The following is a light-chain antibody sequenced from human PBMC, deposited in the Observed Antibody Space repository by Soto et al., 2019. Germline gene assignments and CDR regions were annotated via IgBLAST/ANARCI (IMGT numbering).Light chain of an antibody. CDR2: GAS. V-gene: IGKV3-15*01. CDR3: QQCNNWPTEIT. J-gene: IGKJ5*01. Sequence: EIVMTQSPATLSVSPGERATLSCRASQSVSSNLAWYQQKPGQAPRVLIYGASTRATAIPARFSGSGSGTEFTLTISSLQSEDFAVYYCQQCNNWPTEITFGQGTRLEIK. CDR1: QSVSSN.